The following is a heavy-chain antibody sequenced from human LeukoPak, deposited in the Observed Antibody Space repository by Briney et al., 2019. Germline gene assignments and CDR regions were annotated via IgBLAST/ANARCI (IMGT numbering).Heavy chain of an antibody. V-gene: IGHV4-30-2*01. CDR1: GGSISSGGYS. CDR3: ARGNSGSYYSLDY. D-gene: IGHD3-10*01. Sequence: PSETLSLTCAVSGGSISSGGYSWSWIRQPPGEGLEWIGYIYHSGSTYYNPSLKSRVTISVDRSKNQFSLKLSSVTAADTAVYYCARGNSGSYYSLDYWGQGTLATVSS. J-gene: IGHJ4*02. CDR2: IYHSGST.